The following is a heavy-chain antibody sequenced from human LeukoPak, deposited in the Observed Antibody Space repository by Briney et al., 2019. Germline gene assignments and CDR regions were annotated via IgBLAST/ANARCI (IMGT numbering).Heavy chain of an antibody. J-gene: IGHJ4*02. D-gene: IGHD2-2*01. CDR2: IWYDGSKK. Sequence: GRSLRLSCAASGFTITNYGIHWVRQAPGKGLEWVAVIWYDGSKKYYADSVKGRFTISRDNSKNTLYLQMNSLRAEDMAVYYCAKNGDAGAAIGGGFDYWGQGTLVTVSS. CDR3: AKNGDAGAAIGGGFDY. V-gene: IGHV3-33*06. CDR1: GFTITNYG.